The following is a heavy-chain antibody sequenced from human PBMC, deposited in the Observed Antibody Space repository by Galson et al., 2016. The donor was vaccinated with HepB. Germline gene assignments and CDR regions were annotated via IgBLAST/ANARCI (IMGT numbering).Heavy chain of an antibody. CDR2: IYYSGST. CDR3: ARSRGSNWYLDY. J-gene: IGHJ4*02. D-gene: IGHD6-13*01. Sequence: SETLSLTCTVSGGSVSSKNYYWDWIRQPPGKGLKWIGNIYYSGSTYYNPSLKSRVPISVDTSKNQFSLKLSSLTAADTAVLYCARSRGSNWYLDYWGQGTLVTVSS. V-gene: IGHV4-39*01. CDR1: GGSVSSKNYY.